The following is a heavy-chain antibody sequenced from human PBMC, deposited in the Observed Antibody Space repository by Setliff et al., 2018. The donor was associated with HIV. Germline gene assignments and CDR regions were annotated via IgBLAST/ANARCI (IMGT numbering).Heavy chain of an antibody. CDR3: AGHPAGTPARIDY. Sequence: SETLSLTCTVSRGSVSSGSYYWSWIRQPAGKGLEWIGRIYYSGSTYYNPSLKRRVTMSVDTSNNQFSPSLTSVTATDTATYYCAGHPAGTPARIDYWGRRTLVTVSS. CDR2: IYYSGST. D-gene: IGHD2-2*01. CDR1: RGSVSSGSYY. V-gene: IGHV4-39*01. J-gene: IGHJ4*02.